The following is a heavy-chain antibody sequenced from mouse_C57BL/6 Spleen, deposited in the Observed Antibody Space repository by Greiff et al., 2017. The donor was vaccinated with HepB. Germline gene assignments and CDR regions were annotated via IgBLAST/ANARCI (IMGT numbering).Heavy chain of an antibody. CDR3: AISTGDAMDY. V-gene: IGHV1-22*01. Sequence: VHVKQSGPELVKPGASVKMSCKASGYTFTDYNMHWVKQSHGKSLEWIGYINPNNGGTSYNQKFKGKATLTVNKSSSTAYMELRSLTSEDSAVYYCAISTGDAMDYWGQGTSVTVSS. CDR1: GYTFTDYN. D-gene: IGHD1-1*01. J-gene: IGHJ4*01. CDR2: INPNNGGT.